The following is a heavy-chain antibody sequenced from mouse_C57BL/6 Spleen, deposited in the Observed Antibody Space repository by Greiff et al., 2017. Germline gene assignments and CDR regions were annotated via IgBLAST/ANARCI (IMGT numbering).Heavy chain of an antibody. J-gene: IGHJ4*01. CDR3: ARRAVTTRAMDY. D-gene: IGHD2-1*01. CDR2: ISSGSSTI. V-gene: IGHV5-17*01. CDR1: GFTFSDYG. Sequence: EVQLQPSGGGLVKPGGSLKLSCAASGFTFSDYGMHWVRQAPEKGLAWVAYISSGSSTIYYADTVKGRFTISRDNAKNTLFLQMTSLRSEDTAMYYCARRAVTTRAMDYWGQGTSVTVSS.